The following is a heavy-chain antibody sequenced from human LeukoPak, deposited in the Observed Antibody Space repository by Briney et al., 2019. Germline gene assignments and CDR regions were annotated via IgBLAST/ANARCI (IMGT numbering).Heavy chain of an antibody. CDR2: IPHSGST. CDR1: VYSISSDYY. D-gene: IGHD6-19*01. Sequence: SETLSLTCAVSVYSISSDYYWGWIRQSPGKGLEWIGTIPHSGSTYYNPSLKSRATISVDKSKNQFSLKLTSVTAADTAVYYCARDRPTVSGWSWFDPWGQGTLVTVSS. V-gene: IGHV4-38-2*02. CDR3: ARDRPTVSGWSWFDP. J-gene: IGHJ5*02.